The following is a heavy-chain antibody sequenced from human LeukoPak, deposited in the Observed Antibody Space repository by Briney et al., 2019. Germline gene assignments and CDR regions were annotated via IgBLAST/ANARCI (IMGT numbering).Heavy chain of an antibody. D-gene: IGHD1-26*01. V-gene: IGHV4-30-2*01. J-gene: IGHJ5*02. CDR2: IYHSGST. CDR1: GGSISSGGYS. Sequence: PSETLSLTCAVSGGSISSGGYSWSWIRQPPGKGLEWIGYIYHSGSTYYNPSLKSRVTISVDRSKNQFSLKLSSVTAAGTAVYYCARVQVVGATLDPWGQGTLVTVSS. CDR3: ARVQVVGATLDP.